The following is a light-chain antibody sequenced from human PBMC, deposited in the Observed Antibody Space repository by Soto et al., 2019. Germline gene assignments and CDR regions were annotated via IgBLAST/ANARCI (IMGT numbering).Light chain of an antibody. Sequence: SYELTQPPSVSVTPGQTARIPCGGNDIGTKSVHWYQQKPDQSPVLVVYDDSDRPSGIPERFSGSNSGNAATLTISRVEAGDEADYYCHLWDNTSDQPVFGGGTNSPS. CDR2: DDS. J-gene: IGLJ2*01. V-gene: IGLV3-21*02. CDR1: DIGTKS. CDR3: HLWDNTSDQPV.